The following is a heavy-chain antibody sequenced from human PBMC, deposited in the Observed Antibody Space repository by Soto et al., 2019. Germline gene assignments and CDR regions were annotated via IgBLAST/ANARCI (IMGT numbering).Heavy chain of an antibody. V-gene: IGHV4-31*03. CDR2: IHYGETA. CDR1: GGSMNRGGDY. J-gene: IGHJ2*01. Sequence: QVQLLESGPGVVKPSETLSLTCTVSGGSMNRGGDYSHWFRQPPGKGLEWIGNIHYGETAKYNPSLKSRLTVSADTSKNQFSLKLNSVTAADTAVYYCARGKRGPWYFDLWGRGTLVAVSS. CDR3: ARGKRGPWYFDL.